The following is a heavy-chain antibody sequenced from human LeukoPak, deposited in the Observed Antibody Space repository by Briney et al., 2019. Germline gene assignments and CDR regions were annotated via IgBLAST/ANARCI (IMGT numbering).Heavy chain of an antibody. V-gene: IGHV3-11*01. Sequence: GGSRRLSCAASGLTFSDYYMSWIRQAPGKGLEWVSYISSSGSTIYYADSVKGRFTISRDNAKNSLHLQMNSLRAEDTAVYYCARDLDYYDRIFDYWGQGTLVTVSS. CDR2: ISSSGSTI. D-gene: IGHD3-22*01. CDR1: GLTFSDYY. J-gene: IGHJ4*02. CDR3: ARDLDYYDRIFDY.